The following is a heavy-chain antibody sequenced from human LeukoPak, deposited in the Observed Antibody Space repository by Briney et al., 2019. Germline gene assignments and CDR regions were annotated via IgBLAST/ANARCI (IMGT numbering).Heavy chain of an antibody. Sequence: ASVKVSCKASRYIFTSYYIHWVRQAPGQGLEWMGCINPNNGGTKYAQRFRGRVTMTSDTSISTAYMESSRLRSDDTAIYYCARDRGSSWFADYWGQGSLVTVSS. J-gene: IGHJ4*02. CDR1: RYIFTSYY. D-gene: IGHD6-13*01. CDR3: ARDRGSSWFADY. V-gene: IGHV1-2*02. CDR2: INPNNGGT.